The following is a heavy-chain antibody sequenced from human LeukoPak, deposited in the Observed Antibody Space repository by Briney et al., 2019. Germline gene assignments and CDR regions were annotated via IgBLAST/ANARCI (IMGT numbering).Heavy chain of an antibody. CDR3: ARSRSGYHGDVDY. J-gene: IGHJ4*02. D-gene: IGHD3-3*01. CDR2: IYYSGST. CDR1: GGSISSGGYY. Sequence: SETLSLTCTVSGGSISSGGYYWGWIRQHPGKGLKWIGHIYYSGSTYYNPSLKSRVTISVDTSKNQFSLKLSSVTAADTAVYYCARSRSGYHGDVDYWGQGTLVTVSS. V-gene: IGHV4-31*03.